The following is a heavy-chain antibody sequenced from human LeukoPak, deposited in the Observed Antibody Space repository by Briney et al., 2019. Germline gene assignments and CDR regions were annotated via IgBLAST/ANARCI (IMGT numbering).Heavy chain of an antibody. CDR2: ISGSGGST. J-gene: IGHJ4*02. CDR1: GFTFSNYA. D-gene: IGHD6-13*01. Sequence: GGSLRLPCAASGFTFSNYAMSWVRQAPGKGLEWVSAISGSGGSTDYADSVKGRFTISRENSKNTLYLQMNSLRAEDTAVYYCANGVDSSPVHYLDYWGQGTLVTVSS. CDR3: ANGVDSSPVHYLDY. V-gene: IGHV3-23*01.